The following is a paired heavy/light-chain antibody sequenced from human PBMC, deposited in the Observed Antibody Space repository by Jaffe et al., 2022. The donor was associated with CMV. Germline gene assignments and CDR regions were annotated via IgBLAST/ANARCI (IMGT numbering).Heavy chain of an antibody. CDR1: GGSINSHY. V-gene: IGHV4-59*11. D-gene: IGHD1-1*01. Sequence: QVQLQESGPGLVKPSETLSLTCTVSGGSINSHYWSWIRQPPGKGLEWIGYLYYSGFTNYNPALRSRTTISAGTSMNRFSLKLSSVTAADTAVYYCARHKNNLDAFDIWGQGTMVTVSS. CDR2: LYYSGFT. CDR3: ARHKNNLDAFDI. J-gene: IGHJ3*02.
Light chain of an antibody. CDR1: QSVSSN. CDR2: SAS. V-gene: IGKV3-15*01. CDR3: QQYSNWPLT. J-gene: IGKJ4*01. Sequence: EIVMTQSPATLSVSPGERATLSCRASQSVSSNLAWFQQKRGQAPRLLIYSASSRATGIPARFSGSGSGTEFSLTISSLQSEDFAVYYCQQYSNWPLTFGGGTKVVIK.